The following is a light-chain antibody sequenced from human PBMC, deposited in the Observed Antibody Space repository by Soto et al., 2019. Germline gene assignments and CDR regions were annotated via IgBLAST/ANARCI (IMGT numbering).Light chain of an antibody. Sequence: EIVMTQSPATLSVSPGERATLSCRASQSVSGNLAWYQQKPGQAPRLLIYGASTRATGLPARFSGSRSGTEFTLTISSRQSEDFVVYYCQQYNNWPPITFGQGTRLEIK. CDR3: QQYNNWPPIT. V-gene: IGKV3-15*01. CDR1: QSVSGN. J-gene: IGKJ5*01. CDR2: GAS.